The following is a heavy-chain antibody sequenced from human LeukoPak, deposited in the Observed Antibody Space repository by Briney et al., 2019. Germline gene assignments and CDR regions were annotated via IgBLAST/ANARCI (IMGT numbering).Heavy chain of an antibody. D-gene: IGHD3-3*01. CDR2: MNPNSGNT. Sequence: ASVTVSCKASGYTFTSYDINWVRQAPGQGPEWMGWMNPNSGNTGYAQKFQGRVTITRNTSISTAYMELNSLRSEDTAVYYCARRTLTIRTFDIWGQGTMVTVSS. V-gene: IGHV1-8*01. CDR3: ARRTLTIRTFDI. CDR1: GYTFTSYD. J-gene: IGHJ3*02.